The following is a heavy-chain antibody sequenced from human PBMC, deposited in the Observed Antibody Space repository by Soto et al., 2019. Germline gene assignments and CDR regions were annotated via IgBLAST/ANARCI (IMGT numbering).Heavy chain of an antibody. CDR3: ARAGPITMVRGVRDYYYMDV. D-gene: IGHD3-10*01. CDR1: GGSISSGGYY. J-gene: IGHJ6*03. CDR2: IYYSGST. Sequence: SETLSLTCTVSGGSISSGGYYWSWIRQHPGRGLEWIGYIYYSGSTYYNPSLKSRVTISVDTSKNQFSLKLSSVTAADTAVYYCARAGPITMVRGVRDYYYMDVWGKGTTVTVSS. V-gene: IGHV4-31*03.